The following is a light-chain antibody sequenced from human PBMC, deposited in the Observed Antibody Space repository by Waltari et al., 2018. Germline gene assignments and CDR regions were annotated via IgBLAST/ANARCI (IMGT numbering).Light chain of an antibody. J-gene: IGLJ2*01. CDR3: LSRDISSTRF. V-gene: IGLV3-19*01. CDR2: GQD. Sequence: SSELTQDPTVSVALGQTVRITCHGDSLRRYSASWYQQMPGQAPVLVFYGQDNRPSGIPDRFSGSTSGDTATLTITGTQAEDEADYYCLSRDISSTRFFGGGTRLTV. CDR1: SLRRYS.